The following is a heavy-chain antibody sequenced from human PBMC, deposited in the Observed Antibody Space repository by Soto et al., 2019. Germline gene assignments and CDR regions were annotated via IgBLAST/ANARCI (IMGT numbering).Heavy chain of an antibody. CDR1: GFTFSSYG. CDR3: ARDLVRGVTHYGMDV. D-gene: IGHD3-10*02. V-gene: IGHV3-33*01. Sequence: QVQLVESGGGVVQPGRSLRLSCAASGFTFSSYGLHWVRQAPGKGLESVAVIWYDGSNKYYADSVKGRFTISRDNSKNTLYLRMNSLRAEDTAVYYCARDLVRGVTHYGMDVWGQGTTVTVS. CDR2: IWYDGSNK. J-gene: IGHJ6*02.